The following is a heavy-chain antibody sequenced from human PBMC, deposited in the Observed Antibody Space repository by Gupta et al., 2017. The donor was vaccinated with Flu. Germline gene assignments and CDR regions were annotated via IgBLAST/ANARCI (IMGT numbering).Heavy chain of an antibody. V-gene: IGHV4-61*02. CDR2: IYTRGST. CDR3: ASQRYFDWLLGGYSYYYGMDV. D-gene: IGHD3-9*01. J-gene: IGHJ6*02. CDR1: GGSISRGSYY. Sequence: QVQLQESGPGLVKPSQTLSLTCTVSGGSISRGSYYWSWSRQPAGKGREWIGRIYTRGSTNYNPSLKSRVTISVDTSKNQFSLKLSSVTAADTAVYYCASQRYFDWLLGGYSYYYGMDVWGQGNTVTVSS.